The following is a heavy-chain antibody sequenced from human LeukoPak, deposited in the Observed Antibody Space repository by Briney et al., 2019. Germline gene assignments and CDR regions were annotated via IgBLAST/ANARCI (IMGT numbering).Heavy chain of an antibody. V-gene: IGHV4-59*02. J-gene: IGHJ4*02. Sequence: SETLSLTCTVSGDSVSNYYWSWIRQPPGKGLERIGYISYSGSTNYIPSLKSRVTISGDTSKNHFSLKLSSVTAADTAVYYCAREMGGFTAFDYWGQGTLVTVSS. CDR3: AREMGGFTAFDY. CDR1: GDSVSNYY. CDR2: ISYSGST. D-gene: IGHD3-16*01.